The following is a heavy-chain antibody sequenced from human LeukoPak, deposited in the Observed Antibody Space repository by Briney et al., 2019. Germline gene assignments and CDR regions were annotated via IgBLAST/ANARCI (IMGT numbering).Heavy chain of an antibody. V-gene: IGHV3-9*01. Sequence: GGSLRLSCAASGFTFDDYAMHWVRQAPGKGLEWVSGISWNSGSIGYADSVKGRFTISRDNAKNSLYLQMNSLRAEDTALCYCAKDDRDDYGDYGFGYWGQGTLVTVSS. CDR3: AKDDRDDYGDYGFGY. J-gene: IGHJ4*02. CDR2: ISWNSGSI. CDR1: GFTFDDYA. D-gene: IGHD4-17*01.